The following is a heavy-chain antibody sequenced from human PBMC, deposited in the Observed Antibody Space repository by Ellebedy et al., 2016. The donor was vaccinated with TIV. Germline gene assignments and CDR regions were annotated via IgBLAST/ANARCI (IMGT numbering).Heavy chain of an antibody. CDR2: ISGSGDST. J-gene: IGHJ4*02. Sequence: PGGSLRLSCAGSGFTFSSYAMSWVRQAPGEGLEWVSAISGSGDSTYYADSEKGRFTISGDNAKNTLYLQMNSLGADDTAVYYCARGSGYCSSTSCSGETDWGQGTPVTVSS. V-gene: IGHV3-23*01. CDR1: GFTFSSYA. CDR3: ARGSGYCSSTSCSGETD. D-gene: IGHD2-2*01.